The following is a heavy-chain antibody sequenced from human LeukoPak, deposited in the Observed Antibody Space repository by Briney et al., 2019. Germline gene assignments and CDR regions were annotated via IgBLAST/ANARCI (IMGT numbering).Heavy chain of an antibody. V-gene: IGHV1-69*13. J-gene: IGHJ4*02. D-gene: IGHD1-26*01. CDR2: IIPIFGTA. Sequence: SVEVSCKASGYTFTSYGISWVRQAPGQGLEWMGGIIPIFGTANYAQKFQGRVTITADESTSTAYMELSSLRSEDTAVYYCARPRAAVGATPSFDYWGQGTLVTVSS. CDR3: ARPRAAVGATPSFDY. CDR1: GYTFTSYG.